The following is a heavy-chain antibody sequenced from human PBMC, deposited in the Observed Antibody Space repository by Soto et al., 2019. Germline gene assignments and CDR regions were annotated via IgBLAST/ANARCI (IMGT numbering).Heavy chain of an antibody. CDR1: GGSLNSGGYS. Sequence: QVQLQESGPGLVKPSQTLSLTCTVAGGSLNSGGYSWNWFRQPPGKGLECIGYIYYSGTTYYNPSLKSRLTISVDTSKNQFSLNLRSVTAADTAVYYCAREGDCTNGVCYDYWGQGILVTVAS. V-gene: IGHV4-30-4*01. J-gene: IGHJ4*02. D-gene: IGHD2-8*01. CDR3: AREGDCTNGVCYDY. CDR2: IYYSGTT.